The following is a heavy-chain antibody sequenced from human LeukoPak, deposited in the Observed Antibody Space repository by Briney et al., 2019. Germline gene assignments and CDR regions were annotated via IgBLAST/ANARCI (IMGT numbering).Heavy chain of an antibody. V-gene: IGHV4-34*01. CDR3: ARDYAFGVIDY. D-gene: IGHD3-10*01. Sequence: SETLYLTCAVYGGSFSGYYWSWIRQPPGKGLEWIGEINHSGSTNYNPSLKSRVTISVDTSKNQFSLKLSSVTAADTAVYYCARDYAFGVIDYWGQGTLVTVSS. CDR1: GGSFSGYY. J-gene: IGHJ4*02. CDR2: INHSGST.